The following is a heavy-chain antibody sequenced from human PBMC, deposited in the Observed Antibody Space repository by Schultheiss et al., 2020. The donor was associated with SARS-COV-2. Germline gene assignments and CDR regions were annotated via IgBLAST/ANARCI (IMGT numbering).Heavy chain of an antibody. D-gene: IGHD3-3*01. J-gene: IGHJ4*02. V-gene: IGHV1-2*06. CDR2: INPNSGGT. CDR1: GGTFSSYA. CDR3: AAAPSIPGIWSGYYPFDY. Sequence: GESLKISCKASGGTFSSYAISWVRQAPGQGLEWMGRINPNSGGTNYAQKFQGRVTMTRDTSISTAYMELSRLRSDDTAVYYCAAAPSIPGIWSGYYPFDYWGQGTLVTVSS.